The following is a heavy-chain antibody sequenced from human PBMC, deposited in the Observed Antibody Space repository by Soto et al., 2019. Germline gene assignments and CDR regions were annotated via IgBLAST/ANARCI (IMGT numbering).Heavy chain of an antibody. J-gene: IGHJ4*02. CDR2: ISTSGHTI. CDR3: ARDNPHSSAFYSSFDY. D-gene: IGHD3-22*01. V-gene: IGHV3-11*01. Sequence: QVQLVESGGGLVKPGGSLRLSCVASGFIFSDFHMSWIRQAPGQGLECVSYISTSGHTIYSADSVKGRFTVSRDNTKNSLYLQMNSLRPDDTAVYYCARDNPHSSAFYSSFDYWGRGTLVSVSS. CDR1: GFIFSDFH.